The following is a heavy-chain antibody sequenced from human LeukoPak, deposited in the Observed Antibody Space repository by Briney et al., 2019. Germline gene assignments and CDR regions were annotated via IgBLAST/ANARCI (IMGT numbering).Heavy chain of an antibody. CDR1: GGSINSHY. V-gene: IGHV4-59*11. CDR3: ASRPADTTWYGVFDY. J-gene: IGHJ4*02. Sequence: SEPLSLTCSVSGGSINSHYWSWIRQPPGKRLEWIGYIFDTGNTNYNPSLASRVTMSVDTSRAQFFLRLSPVTAADTAIYYCASRPADTTWYGVFDYWSQGTPVTVSS. CDR2: IFDTGNT. D-gene: IGHD3-10*01.